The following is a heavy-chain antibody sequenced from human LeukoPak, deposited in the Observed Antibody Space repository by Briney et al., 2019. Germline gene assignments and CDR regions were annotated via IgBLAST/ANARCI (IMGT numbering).Heavy chain of an antibody. D-gene: IGHD4-17*01. Sequence: PGGSLRLSCAASGFTFSGYWMHWVRQAPGKGLVWVSRISSDGRTTDYADSVKGRFTISRDNAKNTLYLQMNSLRAEDTAVYYCVRETTVITLYGMDVWGQGTTVTVSS. J-gene: IGHJ6*02. CDR3: VRETTVITLYGMDV. CDR2: ISSDGRTT. CDR1: GFTFSGYW. V-gene: IGHV3-74*01.